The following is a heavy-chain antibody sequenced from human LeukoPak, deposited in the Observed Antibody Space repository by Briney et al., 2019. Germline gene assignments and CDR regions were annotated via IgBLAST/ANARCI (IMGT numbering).Heavy chain of an antibody. D-gene: IGHD2-21*02. Sequence: SETLSLTCTVSGGSVSSGSYYWSWIRQPPGKGLEWIGHIYYSGSTNYNPSLKSRVTISVDTSKNQFSLKLSSVTAADTAVYYCAREVVTALNWFDPWGQGTLVTVSS. J-gene: IGHJ5*02. CDR2: IYYSGST. CDR1: GGSVSSGSYY. V-gene: IGHV4-61*01. CDR3: AREVVTALNWFDP.